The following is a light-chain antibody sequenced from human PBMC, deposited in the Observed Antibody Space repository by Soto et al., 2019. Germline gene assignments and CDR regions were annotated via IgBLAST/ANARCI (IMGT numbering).Light chain of an antibody. CDR2: GAT. CDR1: QSVSSNY. V-gene: IGKV3D-20*02. J-gene: IGKJ5*01. CDR3: QQHNNWPT. Sequence: EIVLTQSPGTLSLSPGERATLSCRASQSVSSNYLAWYQQKPGQAPRLLIYGATNRATGIPDRFSGSVSGADFTLTISRLEPEDFAVYFCQQHNNWPTFGQGTRLDIK.